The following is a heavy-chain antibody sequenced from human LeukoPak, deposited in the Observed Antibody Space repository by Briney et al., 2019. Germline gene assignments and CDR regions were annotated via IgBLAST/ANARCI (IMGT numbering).Heavy chain of an antibody. CDR2: TRYRSTWMT. Sequence: SQTLSLTCAISGDSVSSKSVSWSWIRQSPSGGLEFLGRTRYRSTWMTFYSLSVQSRITINAVTSRNHVSLRLNSVTPEDTALYYCVRNFDCGFDYWGQGTLVTVSS. J-gene: IGHJ4*02. CDR1: GDSVSSKSVS. CDR3: VRNFDCGFDY. D-gene: IGHD2-21*01. V-gene: IGHV6-1*01.